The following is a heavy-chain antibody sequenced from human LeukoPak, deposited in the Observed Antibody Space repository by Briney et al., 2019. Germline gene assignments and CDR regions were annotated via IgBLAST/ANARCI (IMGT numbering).Heavy chain of an antibody. CDR2: IRYDGSNK. Sequence: PGGSLSLSCAASGFIFSNHGMHWVRQAPGEGLEWVTFIRYDGSNKYYADSVKGRFTISRDNSKNTLYLQMNSLRTEDTAVYYCAKDFGITGTGGAYFDYWGQGALVTVSS. V-gene: IGHV3-30*02. J-gene: IGHJ4*02. CDR1: GFIFSNHG. CDR3: AKDFGITGTGGAYFDY. D-gene: IGHD1-20*01.